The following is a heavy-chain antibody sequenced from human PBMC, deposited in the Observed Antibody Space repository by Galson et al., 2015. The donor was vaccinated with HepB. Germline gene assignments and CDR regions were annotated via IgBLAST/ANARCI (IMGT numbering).Heavy chain of an antibody. J-gene: IGHJ4*02. Sequence: SLRLSCAASGFTFSDYYMSWIRQAPGKGLEWVSYISSSSSYTNYADSVKGRFTISRDNAKNSLYLQMNSLRAEDTAVYYCARVGARAYYFDYWGQGTLVTVSS. CDR3: ARVGARAYYFDY. D-gene: IGHD3-16*01. CDR1: GFTFSDYY. V-gene: IGHV3-11*06. CDR2: ISSSSSYT.